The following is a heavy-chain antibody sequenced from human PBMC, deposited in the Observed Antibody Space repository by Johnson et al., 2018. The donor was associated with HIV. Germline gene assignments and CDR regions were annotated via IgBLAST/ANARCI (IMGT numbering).Heavy chain of an antibody. V-gene: IGHV3-20*04. CDR1: GFTFDDYG. D-gene: IGHD1-7*01. J-gene: IGHJ3*02. CDR2: INWSGGSA. Sequence: VQLVESGGGVVRPGGSLRLSCAASGFTFDDYGMSWVRQAPGKGLEWVSGINWSGGSAGYALSVKGRFTISRDNAKNSLYLQINSLRAEDTALYYCARAGGTGTAYDAFDMWGQGTMVTVSS. CDR3: ARAGGTGTAYDAFDM.